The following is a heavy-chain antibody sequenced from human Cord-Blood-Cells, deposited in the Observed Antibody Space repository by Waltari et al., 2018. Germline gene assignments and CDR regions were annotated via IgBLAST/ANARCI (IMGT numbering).Heavy chain of an antibody. V-gene: IGHV4-34*01. Sequence: QVQLQQWGAGLLKPSETLSLTCAVYGGSFRGYYWTWIRQPPGKGLEWIGELNHSGSTNYNPSLKSRVTISVDTSKNQFSLKLSSVTAADTAVYYCARRRGIVVVVAASNWFDPWGQGTLVTVSS. D-gene: IGHD2-15*01. J-gene: IGHJ5*02. CDR2: LNHSGST. CDR1: GGSFRGYY. CDR3: ARRRGIVVVVAASNWFDP.